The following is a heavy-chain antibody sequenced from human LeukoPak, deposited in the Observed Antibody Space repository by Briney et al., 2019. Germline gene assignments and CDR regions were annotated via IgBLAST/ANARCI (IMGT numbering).Heavy chain of an antibody. CDR2: ISSGGNT. D-gene: IGHD3-22*01. Sequence: VGSLRLSCAASGFIVSSNYMSWVRQAPGKGLEWVSVISSGGNTYYADSVKGRFTISRDISKNTLYLQMNGLRAEDTAVYYCAREDRGYYFDYWGQGTLVTVSS. CDR3: AREDRGYYFDY. CDR1: GFIVSSNY. J-gene: IGHJ4*02. V-gene: IGHV3-53*01.